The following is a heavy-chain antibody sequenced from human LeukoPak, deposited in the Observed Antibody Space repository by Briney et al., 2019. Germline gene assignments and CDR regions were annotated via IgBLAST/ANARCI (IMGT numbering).Heavy chain of an antibody. CDR2: ISGSGGST. J-gene: IGHJ3*02. V-gene: IGHV3-23*01. D-gene: IGHD3-22*01. CDR3: AKGAFDSSGYYGDAFDM. CDR1: GFTFSSYG. Sequence: PGGSLRLSCAASGFTFSSYGMSWVRQAPGKGREWGSSISGSGGSTYFADSVKGGFTISRDNTKNTRYLQMNSLRAEDTAVYYCAKGAFDSSGYYGDAFDMWGRGTMVTVSS.